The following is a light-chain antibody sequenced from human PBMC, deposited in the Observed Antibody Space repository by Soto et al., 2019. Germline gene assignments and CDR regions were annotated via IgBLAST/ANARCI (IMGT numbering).Light chain of an antibody. Sequence: DIVMTQTPLSSPVTLGQPASISCRSSQSLVDSDGNIYLNWLQQRPGQPPRLLIYKTSNRFSGVPDRFSGSGAGTDFTLKISRVEVEDVGVYYCMQAMQFPWTFGQGTKVEIK. CDR3: MQAMQFPWT. CDR2: KTS. J-gene: IGKJ1*01. V-gene: IGKV2-24*01. CDR1: QSLVDSDGNIY.